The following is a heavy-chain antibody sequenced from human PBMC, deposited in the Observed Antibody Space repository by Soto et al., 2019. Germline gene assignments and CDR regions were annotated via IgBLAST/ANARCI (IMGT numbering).Heavy chain of an antibody. V-gene: IGHV3-33*01. D-gene: IGHD4-17*01. CDR2: ILYDGTQK. Sequence: QVQLEESGGGVVQPGRSLRLSCEASGFTFNTYSMHWVRQPPGKGLEWLAAILYDGTQKYYADSVKGRFIISRDNSQKTVYLEMNSLRAEDTAVYYCARAGGTTVTGLWHFDSWGQGTLVTVSS. CDR1: GFTFNTYS. CDR3: ARAGGTTVTGLWHFDS. J-gene: IGHJ4*02.